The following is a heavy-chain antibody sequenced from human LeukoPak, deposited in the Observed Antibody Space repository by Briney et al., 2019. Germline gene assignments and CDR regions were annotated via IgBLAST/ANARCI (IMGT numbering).Heavy chain of an antibody. CDR3: AREGLGENMAHDAFDL. D-gene: IGHD3-16*01. V-gene: IGHV1-18*04. Sequence: ASVKVSCKASVYSFSDNGLNWVRQAPGQGLERMGWISPYNGNTKYVENLEGRVTMTTDASTNTAYMEQRRLISDNTAVYYCAREGLGENMAHDAFDLWGQGTMVIVSS. J-gene: IGHJ3*01. CDR2: ISPYNGNT. CDR1: VYSFSDNG.